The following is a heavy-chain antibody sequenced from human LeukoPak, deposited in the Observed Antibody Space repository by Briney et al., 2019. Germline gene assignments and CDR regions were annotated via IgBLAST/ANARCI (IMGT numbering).Heavy chain of an antibody. Sequence: ASVKVSCKASGGTFSSYAISWVRQAPGQGLEWMGGIIPIFGTANYAHKFQGRVTITADESTSTAYMELSRLRSEDTAVYYCARDREEKYQLPKAVAVFLGFDPWGQGTLVTVSS. V-gene: IGHV1-69*13. J-gene: IGHJ5*02. CDR1: GGTFSSYA. D-gene: IGHD2-2*01. CDR2: IIPIFGTA. CDR3: ARDREEKYQLPKAVAVFLGFDP.